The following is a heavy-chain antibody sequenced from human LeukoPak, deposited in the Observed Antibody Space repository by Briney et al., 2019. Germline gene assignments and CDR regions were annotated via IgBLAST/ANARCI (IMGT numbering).Heavy chain of an antibody. CDR2: ISGSGGST. J-gene: IGHJ4*02. CDR3: AKVDGGNSGAFDY. Sequence: PGGSLRLSCAASGFTFSSYAMSWVRQAPGKGLEWVSAISGSGGSTYYADSVRGRFTISRDNSKNTLYLQMNSLRAEDTAVYYCAKVDGGNSGAFDYWGQGTLVTVSS. V-gene: IGHV3-23*01. CDR1: GFTFSSYA. D-gene: IGHD4-23*01.